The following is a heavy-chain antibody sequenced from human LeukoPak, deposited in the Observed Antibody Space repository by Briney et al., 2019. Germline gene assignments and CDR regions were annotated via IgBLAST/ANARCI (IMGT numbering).Heavy chain of an antibody. CDR1: GFTFSSYA. Sequence: GGSLRLSCAASGFTFSSYAMSWVRQAPGKGLEWVPAISGSSGSTYYADSVKGRFTISRDNSKNTLYLQMNSLRAEDTAVYYCAKSPPTYSGSYYYFDYWGQGTLVTVSS. CDR2: ISGSSGST. D-gene: IGHD1-26*01. V-gene: IGHV3-23*01. CDR3: AKSPPTYSGSYYYFDY. J-gene: IGHJ4*02.